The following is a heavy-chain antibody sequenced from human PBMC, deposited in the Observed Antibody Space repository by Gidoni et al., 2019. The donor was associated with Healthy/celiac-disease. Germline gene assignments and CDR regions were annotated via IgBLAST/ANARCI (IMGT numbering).Heavy chain of an antibody. CDR3: ARDTSGYYYDAFDI. J-gene: IGHJ3*02. Sequence: QVQLQESGPGLVKPSQTLSLTCTVPGCSISSGGYYWSWIRQHPGKGLEWIGYIYYSGSTYYNPSLKSRVTISVDTSKNQFSLKLSSVTAADTAVYYCARDTSGYYYDAFDIWGQGTMVTVSS. D-gene: IGHD3-22*01. CDR1: GCSISSGGYY. V-gene: IGHV4-31*03. CDR2: IYYSGST.